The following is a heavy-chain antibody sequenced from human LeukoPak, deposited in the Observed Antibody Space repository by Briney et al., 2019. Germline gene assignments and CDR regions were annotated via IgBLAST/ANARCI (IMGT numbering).Heavy chain of an antibody. D-gene: IGHD6-6*01. CDR2: IKLDGSEK. J-gene: IGHJ4*02. V-gene: IGHV3-7*01. CDR3: ARDRREVHNIATRTVIDY. Sequence: PGGSLRLSCVASGFTFGKYWMSWVRQAPGKGLEWVANIKLDGSEKNYVDSVKGRFTISRDNTKNSLYLQMNSLRAEDTAVYYCARDRREVHNIATRTVIDYWGQGTLVTVSS. CDR1: GFTFGKYW.